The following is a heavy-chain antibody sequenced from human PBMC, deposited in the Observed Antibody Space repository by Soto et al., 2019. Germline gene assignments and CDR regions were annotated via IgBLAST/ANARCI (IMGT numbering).Heavy chain of an antibody. Sequence: GASVKVSCKASGGTFSSYAISWVRQAPGQGLEWMGGIIPIFGTANYAQKFQGRVTITADESTSTAYMELSSLRSEDTAVYYCARVVGVNEYSYGQTYYWGQGTLVTVSS. D-gene: IGHD5-18*01. V-gene: IGHV1-69*13. CDR3: ARVVGVNEYSYGQTYY. J-gene: IGHJ4*02. CDR2: IIPIFGTA. CDR1: GGTFSSYA.